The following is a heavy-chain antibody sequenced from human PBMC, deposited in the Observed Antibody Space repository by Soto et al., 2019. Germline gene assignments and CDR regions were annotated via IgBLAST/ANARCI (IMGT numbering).Heavy chain of an antibody. CDR3: ARAYDFWSGYPYYFDY. D-gene: IGHD3-3*01. CDR1: GFNFSDYD. V-gene: IGHV3-11*01. CDR2: ISSSGSTI. Sequence: GGSLRVSCAASGFNFSDYDRSWIRQAPGKGLEWVSYISSSGSTIYYADSVKGRFTISRDNAKNSLYLQMNSLRAEDTAVYYCARAYDFWSGYPYYFDYWGQGTLVTVSS. J-gene: IGHJ4*02.